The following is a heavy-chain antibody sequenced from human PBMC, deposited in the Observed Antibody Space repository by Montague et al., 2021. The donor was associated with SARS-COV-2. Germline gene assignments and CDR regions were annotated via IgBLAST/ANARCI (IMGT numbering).Heavy chain of an antibody. CDR2: TYYRSKWFH. CDR3: ANFAVSGTTADY. V-gene: IGHV6-1*01. J-gene: IGHJ4*02. CDR1: GDSVSSNSAA. Sequence: CAISGDSVSSNSAAWNWIRQSPSRGLEWLGRTYYRSKWFHDYAISVKSRIIINPDTSKNQFSLQLNSVTPEDTAVYYYANFAVSGTTADYWGQGILVTVSS. D-gene: IGHD6-19*01.